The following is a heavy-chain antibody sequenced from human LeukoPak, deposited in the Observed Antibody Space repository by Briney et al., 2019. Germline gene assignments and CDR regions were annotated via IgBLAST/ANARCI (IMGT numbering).Heavy chain of an antibody. D-gene: IGHD1-26*01. J-gene: IGHJ2*01. CDR3: ATNSGDYYWYFDL. V-gene: IGHV4-59*01. CDR2: VHYSGST. Sequence: SETLSLTCTVSGGSISTYYWSRIRQPPGKGLEWIGYVHYSGSTRYSPSLKSRVTISVDTSKNQFSLKLTSVTAADTAVYYCATNSGDYYWYFDLWGRGTLVTVSS. CDR1: GGSISTYY.